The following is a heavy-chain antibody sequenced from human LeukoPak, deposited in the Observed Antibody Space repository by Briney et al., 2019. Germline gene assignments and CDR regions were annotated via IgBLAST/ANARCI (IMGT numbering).Heavy chain of an antibody. D-gene: IGHD3-22*01. CDR2: ISSSSSYI. CDR3: ARDLVHYYDSSGYFD. V-gene: IGHV3-21*01. J-gene: IGHJ4*02. Sequence: GGSLRLSCAASGFTFSSYSMNWVRQAPGKGLEGVSSISSSSSYIYYADSVKGRFTIPKNNAKNPLYLQMNSLRAEDTAVYYCARDLVHYYDSSGYFDWGQGTLVTVSS. CDR1: GFTFSSYS.